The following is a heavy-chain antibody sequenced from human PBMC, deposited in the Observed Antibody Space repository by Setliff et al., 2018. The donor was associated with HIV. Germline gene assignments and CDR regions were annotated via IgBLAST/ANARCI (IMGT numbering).Heavy chain of an antibody. D-gene: IGHD2-15*01. V-gene: IGHV3-23*01. CDR2: ISVGGGST. J-gene: IGHJ3*02. CDR1: GFTFSTYA. Sequence: LRLSCAASGFTFSTYAMSWVRQAPGKGLAWVSAISVGGGSTYYAYSVKGRFTISRDNSKNTLYLQMNSLRAEDTAVYYCAKDQAVVTPRYDAFDIWGQGTMVTVSS. CDR3: AKDQAVVTPRYDAFDI.